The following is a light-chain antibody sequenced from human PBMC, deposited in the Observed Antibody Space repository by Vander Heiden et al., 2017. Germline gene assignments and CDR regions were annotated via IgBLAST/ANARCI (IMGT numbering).Light chain of an antibody. CDR1: QSVSSSY. CDR3: QQYGSSPWT. Sequence: IVLTQSPGTLSLSPGERATLSCRASQSVSSSYLAWYQQKPGQAPRLLIYGASSRATGIPDRFSGSGSGTDFTLTISRLEPEDFGVYHCQQYGSSPWTFGQGTKVEIK. J-gene: IGKJ1*01. V-gene: IGKV3-20*01. CDR2: GAS.